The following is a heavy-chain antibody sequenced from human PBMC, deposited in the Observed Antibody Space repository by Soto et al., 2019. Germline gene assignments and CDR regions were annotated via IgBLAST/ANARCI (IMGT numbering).Heavy chain of an antibody. V-gene: IGHV1-18*01. Sequence: QVQLVQSGAEVKKPGASVKASCKASGYTFTSYGISWVRQAPGQGLEWMGWISAYNGNTNYAQKLQGRVTMTTDTSTSTAYMELRSLRSDDTAVYYCAREMYSGYDFYGWIDPWGQGTLVTVSS. D-gene: IGHD5-12*01. CDR3: AREMYSGYDFYGWIDP. CDR1: GYTFTSYG. CDR2: ISAYNGNT. J-gene: IGHJ5*02.